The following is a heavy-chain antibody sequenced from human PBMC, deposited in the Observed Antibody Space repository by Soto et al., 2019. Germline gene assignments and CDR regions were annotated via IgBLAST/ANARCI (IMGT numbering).Heavy chain of an antibody. D-gene: IGHD3-10*01. V-gene: IGHV3-21*01. CDR2: ISSSGTYI. Sequence: GGSLRLSCEASGFTFNDYSMDWVRQAPEKGLEWVSSISSSGTYIYYADSVKGLFAISRDNANNVMYLQMDTLRAEDTAVYYCVRAGHVFDVHYYGMDLWGQGTTVTV. CDR1: GFTFNDYS. CDR3: VRAGHVFDVHYYGMDL. J-gene: IGHJ6*02.